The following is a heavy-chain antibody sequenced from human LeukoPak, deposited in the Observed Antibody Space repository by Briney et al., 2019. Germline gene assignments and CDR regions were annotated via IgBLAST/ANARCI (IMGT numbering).Heavy chain of an antibody. Sequence: SETLSLTCTVSGGSISSYYWSWIRQPPGKGLEWIGYIYYSGSTNYNPSLKSRVTISVDTSKNQFSLKLSSVTAADTAVYYCARLGGAYYYYYGMDVWGQGTTVTVSS. CDR1: GGSISSYY. CDR3: ARLGGAYYYYYGMDV. J-gene: IGHJ6*02. V-gene: IGHV4-59*08. CDR2: IYYSGST. D-gene: IGHD1-26*01.